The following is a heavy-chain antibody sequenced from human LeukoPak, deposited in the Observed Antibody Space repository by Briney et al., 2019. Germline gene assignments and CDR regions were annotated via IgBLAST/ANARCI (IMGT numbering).Heavy chain of an antibody. CDR1: GGSISSYY. J-gene: IGHJ4*02. Sequence: SETLFLTCTVSGGSISSYYWSWIRQPPGKGLEWIAYIYHTGSTNYNPSLRSRATISLDTSKRQFSLKLSSVTAADTAVYYCARTYCSGGTCYDLFDYWGQGTLVTVSS. D-gene: IGHD2-15*01. V-gene: IGHV4-59*01. CDR2: IYHTGST. CDR3: ARTYCSGGTCYDLFDY.